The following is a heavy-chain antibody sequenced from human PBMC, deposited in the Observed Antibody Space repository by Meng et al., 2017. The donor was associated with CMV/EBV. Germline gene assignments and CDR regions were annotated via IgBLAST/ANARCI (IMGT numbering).Heavy chain of an antibody. CDR1: GFTFSNGW. CDR2: IKSKTDGGTT. V-gene: IGHV3-15*01. J-gene: IGHJ5*02. Sequence: AASGFTFSNGWMSRVRQAPGKGLEWVGRIKSKTDGGTTDYAAPVKGRFTISRDDSKNTLYLQMNSLKTEDTAVYYCTAATHLNWFDPWGQGTLVTVSS. CDR3: TAATHLNWFDP. D-gene: IGHD6-25*01.